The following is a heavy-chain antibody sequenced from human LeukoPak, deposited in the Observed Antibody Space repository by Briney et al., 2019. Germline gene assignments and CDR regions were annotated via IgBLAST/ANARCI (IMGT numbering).Heavy chain of an antibody. CDR3: AMLVRTTLGVDY. CDR1: GGSISSYY. Sequence: SETLSLTCTVSGGSISSYYWSWIRQPPGKGLEWIGYIYYSGSTNYNPSLKSRVTISLDTSKNQFSLKLSSVTAADTAVYYCAMLVRTTLGVDYWGQGTLVTVSS. CDR2: IYYSGST. V-gene: IGHV4-59*08. D-gene: IGHD1-26*01. J-gene: IGHJ4*02.